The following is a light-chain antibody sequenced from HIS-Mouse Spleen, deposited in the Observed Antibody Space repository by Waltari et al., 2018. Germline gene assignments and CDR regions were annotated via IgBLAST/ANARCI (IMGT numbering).Light chain of an antibody. CDR2: EVS. Sequence: QSALTQPASVSGSPGQSITISSTGTRSDVGGYNHVSWYQQHPGKAPKLMIYEVSNRPSGVSNRFSGSKSGNTASLTISGLQAEDEADYYCSSYTSSSTFFGTGTKVTVL. CDR1: RSDVGGYNH. V-gene: IGLV2-14*01. J-gene: IGLJ1*01. CDR3: SSYTSSSTF.